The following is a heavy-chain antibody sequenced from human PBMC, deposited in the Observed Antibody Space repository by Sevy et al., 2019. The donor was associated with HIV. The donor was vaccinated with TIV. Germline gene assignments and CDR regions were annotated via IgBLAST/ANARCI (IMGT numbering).Heavy chain of an antibody. D-gene: IGHD3-9*01. J-gene: IGHJ6*02. CDR2: LYDTGST. CDR3: AREGGLVDYGMDV. V-gene: IGHV4-59*01. Sequence: SETLSLTCTVSGGSMGSYYWTWIRQPPGKGLEWIGYLYDTGSTNYNPSLESRVTISIDTSKNQFSLNLSDVTAADTAVYYCAREGGLVDYGMDVWGQGITVTVSS. CDR1: GGSMGSYY.